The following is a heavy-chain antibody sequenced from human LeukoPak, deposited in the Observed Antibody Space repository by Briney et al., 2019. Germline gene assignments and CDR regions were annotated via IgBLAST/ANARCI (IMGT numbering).Heavy chain of an antibody. CDR1: GGSISSSSYY. CDR3: ARGQGFGEGALAFDI. D-gene: IGHD3-10*01. J-gene: IGHJ3*02. Sequence: SETLSLTCTVSGGSISSSSYYWGWIRQPPGKGLEWIGSIYYSGSTNYNPSLKSRVTISVDTSKNQFSLKLSSVTAADTAVYYCARGQGFGEGALAFDIWGQGTMVTVSS. V-gene: IGHV4-39*07. CDR2: IYYSGST.